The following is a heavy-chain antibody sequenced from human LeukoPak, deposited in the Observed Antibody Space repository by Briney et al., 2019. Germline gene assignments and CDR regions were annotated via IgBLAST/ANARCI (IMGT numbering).Heavy chain of an antibody. CDR2: INPNSGDT. V-gene: IGHV1-2*06. Sequence: ASVKVSCTASGYTFTGYYVHWVRQAPGQGLEWMGRINPNSGDTNYAQKFQGRVTMTRDTSISTAYMELSRLRSDDTAVYYCARDYCGGDCFPDYWGQGTLVTVSS. D-gene: IGHD2-21*02. CDR1: GYTFTGYY. J-gene: IGHJ4*02. CDR3: ARDYCGGDCFPDY.